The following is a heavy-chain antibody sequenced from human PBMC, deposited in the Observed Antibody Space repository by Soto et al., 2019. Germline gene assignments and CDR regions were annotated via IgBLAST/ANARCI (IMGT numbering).Heavy chain of an antibody. CDR3: ARDYSLWTGYAEP. CDR1: GYSFDSYG. CDR2: ISPYNGNT. D-gene: IGHD2-2*01. J-gene: IGHJ5*02. Sequence: QVLLVQSGGEVKKPGASVKVSCKASGYSFDSYGISWLRQAHGQGLEWMGWISPYNGNTRIPQKLRGRVTMTTDTSTTTAFLEVTSLTSDDTAVYYCARDYSLWTGYAEPWGQGTLVTVSS. V-gene: IGHV1-18*01.